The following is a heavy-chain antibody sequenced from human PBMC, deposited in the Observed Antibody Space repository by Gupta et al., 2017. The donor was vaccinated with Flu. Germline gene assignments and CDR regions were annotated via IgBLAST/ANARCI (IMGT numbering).Heavy chain of an antibody. CDR2: ISSNRRYI. Sequence: EVQLAESGGGLVKPGGSLRLSCAASGFDFGAYTFHWVRQAPGPGLEWVASISSNRRYIYYGDSVEGRFSISRDNAKNSMSLHMNSLRAEDTAVYYGARVTDEKVNYWYFDRWGRGTLGTVAS. CDR1: GFDFGAYT. D-gene: IGHD2-21*01. V-gene: IGHV3-21*04. CDR3: ARVTDEKVNYWYFDR. J-gene: IGHJ2*01.